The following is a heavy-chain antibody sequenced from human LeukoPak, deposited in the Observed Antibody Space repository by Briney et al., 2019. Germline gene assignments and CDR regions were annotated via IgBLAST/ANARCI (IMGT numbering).Heavy chain of an antibody. CDR1: GYIFTIYW. D-gene: IGHD5-18*01. CDR3: ARILGYTYGSSSGPFDY. CDR2: IYPGDSDT. V-gene: IGHV5-51*01. J-gene: IGHJ4*02. Sequence: PGESLKISCKGSGYIFTIYWIAWVRQMPGKGLELMWIIYPGDSDTRYSPSFQGQVTISADKSISTAYLQWSSLKASDTAMYYCARILGYTYGSSSGPFDYWGQGTLVTVSS.